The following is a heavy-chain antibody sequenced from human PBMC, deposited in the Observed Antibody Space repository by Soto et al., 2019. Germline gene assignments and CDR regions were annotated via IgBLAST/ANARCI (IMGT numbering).Heavy chain of an antibody. CDR1: GGSFTSNNW. J-gene: IGHJ4*02. D-gene: IGHD1-7*01. CDR3: ASRDPGTSVDY. CDR2: IYRTGST. Sequence: SETLSLTCAVSGGSFTSNNWWTWVRQPPGQGLEWIGEIYRTGSTNYNPSLKSRVTISLDKSENQFSLKVTSLTAADTAVYYCASRDPGTSVDYWGQGTLVTVS. V-gene: IGHV4-4*02.